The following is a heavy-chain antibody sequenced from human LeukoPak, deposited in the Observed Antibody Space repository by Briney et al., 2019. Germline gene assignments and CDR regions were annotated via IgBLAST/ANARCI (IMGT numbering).Heavy chain of an antibody. CDR1: GYTFTGYY. CDR2: INPNSGGT. CDR3: ARERVRGVIITGWFDP. J-gene: IGHJ5*02. D-gene: IGHD3-10*01. V-gene: IGHV1-2*06. Sequence: ASVKVPCKASGYTFTGYYMHWVRQAPGQGLEWMGRINPNSGGTNYAQKFQGRVTMTRDTSISTAYMELSRLRSDDTAVYYCARERVRGVIITGWFDPWGQGTLVTVSS.